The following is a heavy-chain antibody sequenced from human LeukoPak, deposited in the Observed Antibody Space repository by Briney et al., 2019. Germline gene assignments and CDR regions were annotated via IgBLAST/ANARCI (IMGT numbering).Heavy chain of an antibody. CDR3: AKRTPCSSGSYYFDY. CDR1: GFTFSSYA. CDR2: ISGSGGTT. D-gene: IGHD3-22*01. Sequence: GGSLRLSCEVSGFTFSSYAMSWVRQAPGKGLEWVSAISGSGGTTNYADSVKGRLTISRDNSQNTLYLQMNSPRAEDTAVYYCAKRTPCSSGSYYFDYWGQGTLVTASS. V-gene: IGHV3-23*01. J-gene: IGHJ4*02.